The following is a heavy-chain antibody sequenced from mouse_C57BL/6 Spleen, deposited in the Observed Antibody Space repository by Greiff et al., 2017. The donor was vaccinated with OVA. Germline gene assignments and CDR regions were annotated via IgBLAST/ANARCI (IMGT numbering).Heavy chain of an antibody. CDR2: IDPSDSET. CDR3: ARLYYGSTHWYFDV. CDR1: GYTFTSYW. V-gene: IGHV1-52*01. D-gene: IGHD1-1*01. Sequence: VQLQQPGAELVRPGSSVKLSCKASGYTFTSYWMHWVKQRPIHGLEWIGNIDPSDSETHYNQKFKDKATLTVDKSSSTAYMQLSSLTSEDSAVYYCARLYYGSTHWYFDVWGTGTTVTVSS. J-gene: IGHJ1*03.